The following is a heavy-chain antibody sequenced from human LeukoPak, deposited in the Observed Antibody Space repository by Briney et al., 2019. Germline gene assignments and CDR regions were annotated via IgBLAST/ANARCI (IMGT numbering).Heavy chain of an antibody. CDR1: GYTFTSYG. D-gene: IGHD2-21*02. Sequence: ASVKVSCKASGYTFTSYGISWVRQAPGQGLEGMGWISAYNGNTNYAQKLQGRVTMTTDTSTSTVYMELRSLRSDDTAVYYCARSDWPYYFDYWGQGTLVTVSS. CDR3: ARSDWPYYFDY. CDR2: ISAYNGNT. J-gene: IGHJ4*02. V-gene: IGHV1-18*01.